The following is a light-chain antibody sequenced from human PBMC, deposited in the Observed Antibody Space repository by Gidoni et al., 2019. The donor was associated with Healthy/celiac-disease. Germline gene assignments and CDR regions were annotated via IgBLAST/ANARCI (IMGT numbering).Light chain of an antibody. J-gene: IGKJ4*01. CDR3: QQYYSTPLT. CDR1: QSVLYSSNNKNY. V-gene: IGKV4-1*01. CDR2: WAS. Sequence: DIVMTQSPDSLAVSLVERATINCKSSQSVLYSSNNKNYLAWYQQTPGQPPKLLIYWASTRESGVPDRFSGSGSGTEFTLTISSLQAEDVAVYYCQQYYSTPLTFGGGTKVEIK.